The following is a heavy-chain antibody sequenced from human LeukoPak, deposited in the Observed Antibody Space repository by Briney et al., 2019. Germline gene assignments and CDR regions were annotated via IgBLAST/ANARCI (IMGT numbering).Heavy chain of an antibody. CDR1: GFTFSSYW. CDR3: ARETPDSSGWD. V-gene: IGHV3-7*01. J-gene: IGHJ4*02. CDR2: IKEDGSEK. D-gene: IGHD6-19*01. Sequence: QPGGSLRLSCAASGFTFSSYWMTWVRQAPGKGLEWVANIKEDGSEKYYVDSVKGRFTISRDSAKNSLSLQMNSLRAEDTAVYYCARETPDSSGWDWGQGTLVTVSS.